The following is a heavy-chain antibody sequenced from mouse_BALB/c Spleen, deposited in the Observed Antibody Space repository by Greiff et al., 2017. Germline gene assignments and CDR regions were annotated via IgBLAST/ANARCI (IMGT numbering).Heavy chain of an antibody. CDR1: GYSITSDYA. V-gene: IGHV3-2*02. D-gene: IGHD1-1*01. CDR2: ISYSGST. J-gene: IGHJ4*01. Sequence: EVQLQQSGPGLVKPSQSLSLTCTVTGYSITSDYAWNWIRQFPGNKLEWMGYISYSGSTSYNPSLKSRISITRDTSKNQFFLQLNSVTTEDTATYYCARGYYYGSSYPHYAMDYWGQGTSVTVSS. CDR3: ARGYYYGSSYPHYAMDY.